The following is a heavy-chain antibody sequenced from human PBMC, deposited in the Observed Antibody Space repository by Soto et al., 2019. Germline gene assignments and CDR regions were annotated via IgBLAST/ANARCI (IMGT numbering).Heavy chain of an antibody. J-gene: IGHJ5*02. CDR3: AKVKLDYDFWSGYLKFDP. D-gene: IGHD3-3*01. CDR2: ISGSGGST. Sequence: EVQLLESGGGLVQPGGSLRLSCAASGFTFSSYAMSWVRQAPGKGLEWVSAISGSGGSTYYADSVKGRFTISRDNCKNTLYLQKNSLRDEDMAVYYCAKVKLDYDFWSGYLKFDPWGQGTLVTVSS. V-gene: IGHV3-23*01. CDR1: GFTFSSYA.